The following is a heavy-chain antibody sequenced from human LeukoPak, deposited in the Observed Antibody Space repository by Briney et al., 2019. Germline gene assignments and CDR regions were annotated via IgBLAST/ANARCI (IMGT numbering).Heavy chain of an antibody. Sequence: GGSLRLSSAASVFTFSSDAMSWVRPAPREGLEWVSDISGGGATTFYADSVKGRFTISRDNSKNTLYLQLSSLRAEDTAVYYCAKSTGYSTTGRDFDSWGRGTLVTVSS. V-gene: IGHV3-23*01. CDR2: ISGGGATT. CDR1: VFTFSSDA. D-gene: IGHD6-13*01. J-gene: IGHJ4*02. CDR3: AKSTGYSTTGRDFDS.